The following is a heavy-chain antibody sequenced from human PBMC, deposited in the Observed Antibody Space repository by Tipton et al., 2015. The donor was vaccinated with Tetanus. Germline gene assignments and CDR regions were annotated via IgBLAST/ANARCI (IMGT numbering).Heavy chain of an antibody. Sequence: TLSLTCTVSGGSISSSSYYWGWVRQPPGKGLEWIGKIYYSGITYYNPSLKSRLTISEDSSKNQFFLRLSSVTAADTAVYYCARVRRGCSGDGCYSSFDPWGQGSLVIVSS. CDR1: GGSISSSSYY. D-gene: IGHD2-15*01. CDR3: ARVRRGCSGDGCYSSFDP. CDR2: IYYSGIT. V-gene: IGHV4-39*07. J-gene: IGHJ5*02.